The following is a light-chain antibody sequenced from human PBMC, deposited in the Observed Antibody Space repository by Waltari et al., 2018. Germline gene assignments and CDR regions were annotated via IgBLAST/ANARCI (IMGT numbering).Light chain of an antibody. Sequence: DIEVTQSPSSLSASVGDTVTITCRASYSVTNWLAWYQQRPGKAPKSLIYEASKIQSGVPSRFSGSGFGTEFSLTITSLQPDDFGTYYCQQYESYPLTFGGGTKVDI. J-gene: IGKJ4*01. CDR2: EAS. CDR3: QQYESYPLT. V-gene: IGKV1D-16*01. CDR1: YSVTNW.